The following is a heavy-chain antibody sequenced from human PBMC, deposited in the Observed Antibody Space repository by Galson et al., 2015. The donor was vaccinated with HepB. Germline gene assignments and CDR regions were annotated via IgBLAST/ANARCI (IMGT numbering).Heavy chain of an antibody. Sequence: SLRLSCAASGFTFSSYWMSWVRQAPGKGLEWVANINQDGSEKYYVDSVKGRFTISRDNAKNSLYLQMNSLRAEDTAVYYCARDRGRRVTVGIGSRFGPWGQGTLVTVSS. V-gene: IGHV3-7*03. CDR3: ARDRGRRVTVGIGSRFGP. CDR1: GFTFSSYW. D-gene: IGHD6-13*01. J-gene: IGHJ5*02. CDR2: INQDGSEK.